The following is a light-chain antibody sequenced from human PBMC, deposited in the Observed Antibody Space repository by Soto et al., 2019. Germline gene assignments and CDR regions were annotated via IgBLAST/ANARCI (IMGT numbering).Light chain of an antibody. CDR2: DNN. J-gene: IGLJ2*01. Sequence: QSVLTQPPSVSATPGQTVTISCSGSNSNIGNNYVSWYQQLPGTAPKLLIYDNNKRPSEIPDRFSGSKSGPSATLGITGLQTGDEADYYCGTWDNSLGDGHVVFGGGTQLTVL. V-gene: IGLV1-51*01. CDR1: NSNIGNNY. CDR3: GTWDNSLGDGHVV.